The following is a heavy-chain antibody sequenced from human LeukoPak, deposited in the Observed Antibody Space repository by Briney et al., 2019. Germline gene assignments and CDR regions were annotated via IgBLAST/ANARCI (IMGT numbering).Heavy chain of an antibody. CDR3: ARDTAGAGSLDY. D-gene: IGHD6-19*01. V-gene: IGHV4-61*02. Sequence: PSETLSLTCTVSGGSISSGSYYWSWIRQPAGKGLEWIGRIYTSGSTNYNPSLKSRVTISVDTSKNQFSPKLSSVTAADTAVYYCARDTAGAGSLDYWGQGTLVTVSS. CDR2: IYTSGST. CDR1: GGSISSGSYY. J-gene: IGHJ4*02.